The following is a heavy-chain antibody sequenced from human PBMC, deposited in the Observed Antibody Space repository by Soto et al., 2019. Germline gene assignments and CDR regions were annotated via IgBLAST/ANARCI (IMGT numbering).Heavy chain of an antibody. V-gene: IGHV4-31*01. D-gene: IGHD5-18*01. CDR2: ISHSGST. CDR3: AREYTYGSNFFDC. Sequence: QVQLQESGPGLVKPSQTLSLSCTVSGGSISSAAYYWSWIRQHPGKGLEWIGYISHSGSTYYTPSLKSPVILPADTSKNQFSLNLASVTAADTAVYYCAREYTYGSNFFDCWGQGALVTVSS. CDR1: GGSISSAAYY. J-gene: IGHJ4*02.